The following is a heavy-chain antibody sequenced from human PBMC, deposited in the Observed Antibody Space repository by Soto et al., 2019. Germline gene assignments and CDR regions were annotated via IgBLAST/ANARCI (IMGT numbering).Heavy chain of an antibody. J-gene: IGHJ3*02. CDR2: IYYSGST. Sequence: SETLSLTCTVSGGSISSGDYYWSWIRQPPGKGLEWIGYIYYSGSTYYNPSLKSRVTISVDTSKNQFSLKLSSVTAADTAVYYCARVYNLDIVVVVAATENAFDIWGQGTMVTVSS. V-gene: IGHV4-30-4*01. D-gene: IGHD2-15*01. CDR3: ARVYNLDIVVVVAATENAFDI. CDR1: GGSISSGDYY.